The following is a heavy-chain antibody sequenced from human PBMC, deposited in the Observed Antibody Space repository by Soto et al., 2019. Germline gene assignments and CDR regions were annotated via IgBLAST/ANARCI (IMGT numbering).Heavy chain of an antibody. D-gene: IGHD3-16*01. CDR2: IKQDGSEK. CDR1: GFTFNNYW. J-gene: IGHJ6*04. CDR3: LRWSPGFGV. V-gene: IGHV3-7*01. Sequence: GGSLRLSCAASGFTFNNYWMTWVRQAPGKGLEWVANIKQDGSEKYYLDSVKGRFTISRDNANNSLYLQISSLRAEDTAVYYCLRWSPGFGVWRNGTPLTLSS.